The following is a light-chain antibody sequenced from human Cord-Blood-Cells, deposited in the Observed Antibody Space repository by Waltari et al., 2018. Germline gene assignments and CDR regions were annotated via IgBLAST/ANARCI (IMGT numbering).Light chain of an antibody. CDR2: AES. J-gene: IGKJ4*01. CDR3: QQYYSYPLT. CDR1: QGISSY. Sequence: AIRMTQSPSSFSASTGDRVTITCRASQGISSYLAWYQQKPGKAPKLLIYAESTLQSGVPSRFSGSGSWTDFTLTISCLQSEYFATYYCQQYYSYPLTFGGGTKVEIK. V-gene: IGKV1-8*01.